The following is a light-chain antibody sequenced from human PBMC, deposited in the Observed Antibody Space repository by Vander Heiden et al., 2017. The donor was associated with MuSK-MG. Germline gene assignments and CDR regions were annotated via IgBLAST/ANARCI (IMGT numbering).Light chain of an antibody. CDR2: DGS. J-gene: IGKJ4*01. CDR3: HQHGSSPLT. V-gene: IGKV3-20*01. CDR1: QNIMRTS. Sequence: EIVLTQSPGTLSLSPGERATLSCRASQNIMRTSLAWYQQKPGQAPRLLIFDGSRRATGIPDRFSGSGSGTDFTLTISRLEPEDFAVYYCHQHGSSPLTFGGGTKVEMK.